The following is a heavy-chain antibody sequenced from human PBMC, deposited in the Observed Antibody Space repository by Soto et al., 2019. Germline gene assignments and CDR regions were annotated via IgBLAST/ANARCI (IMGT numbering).Heavy chain of an antibody. CDR1: GFTVSSNY. J-gene: IGHJ3*02. Sequence: GGSLRLSCAASGFTVSSNYMSWVRQAPGKGLEWVSVIYSGGSTYYADSVKGRFTISRDNSKNTLYLQMNSLRAEDTAVYYCASSRSRSLYDCWSGPSGIIFAAFDIWGQETMVTVSS. D-gene: IGHD3-3*01. V-gene: IGHV3-66*01. CDR3: ASSRSRSLYDCWSGPSGIIFAAFDI. CDR2: IYSGGST.